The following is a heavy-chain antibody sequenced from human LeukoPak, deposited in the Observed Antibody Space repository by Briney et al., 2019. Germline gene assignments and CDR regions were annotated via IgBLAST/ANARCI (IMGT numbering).Heavy chain of an antibody. CDR3: ARGGRRAKPGY. Sequence: SETLSLTCTVSGGSIISNNYYWAWVRQPPGKGLEWIGSIYYSGTTYYSLSLKSRVTISIDTSKNQFSLKLRSVTAADTAVYYCARGGRRAKPGYWGQGSLVTVSS. J-gene: IGHJ4*02. D-gene: IGHD4/OR15-4a*01. CDR2: IYYSGTT. V-gene: IGHV4-39*01. CDR1: GGSIISNNYY.